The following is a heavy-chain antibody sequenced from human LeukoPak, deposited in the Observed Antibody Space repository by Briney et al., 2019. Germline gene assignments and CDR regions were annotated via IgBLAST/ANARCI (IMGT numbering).Heavy chain of an antibody. CDR1: CGSISSYY. J-gene: IGHJ4*02. CDR3: ARGAVAGPRTFDY. Sequence: SETLSLTCTVSCGSISSYYWSWIRQPPGKGLEWIGYIYYSGSTNYNPSLKSRVTISVDTSKNQFSLKLSSVTAADTAVYYCARGAVAGPRTFDYWGQGTLVTVSS. D-gene: IGHD6-19*01. V-gene: IGHV4-59*01. CDR2: IYYSGST.